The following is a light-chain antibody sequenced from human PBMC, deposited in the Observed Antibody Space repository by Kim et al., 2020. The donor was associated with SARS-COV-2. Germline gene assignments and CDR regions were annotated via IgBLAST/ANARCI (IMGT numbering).Light chain of an antibody. CDR2: GKN. CDR1: SLRSYY. Sequence: ALGQTVRITCQGDSLRSYYASWYKQKPGQAPVLVIYGKNNRPSGIPDRFSGSSSGNTASLTITGAQAEDEADYYCNSRDSSGNHVFGTGTKVTVL. CDR3: NSRDSSGNHV. V-gene: IGLV3-19*01. J-gene: IGLJ1*01.